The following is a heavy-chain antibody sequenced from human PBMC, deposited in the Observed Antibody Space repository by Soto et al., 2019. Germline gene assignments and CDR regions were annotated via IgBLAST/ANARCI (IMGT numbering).Heavy chain of an antibody. D-gene: IGHD2-8*01. V-gene: IGHV1-2*04. CDR2: INPKSGGT. Sequence: ASAKVSCKASGYSFTDYHIHWVRQAPGQGLEWLGRINPKSGGTSTAQKFQGWVTMTTDTSISTASMELTRLTSDDTAIYYCARGDSTDCSNGVCSFFYNHDMDVWGQGTTVTVSS. J-gene: IGHJ6*02. CDR3: ARGDSTDCSNGVCSFFYNHDMDV. CDR1: GYSFTDYH.